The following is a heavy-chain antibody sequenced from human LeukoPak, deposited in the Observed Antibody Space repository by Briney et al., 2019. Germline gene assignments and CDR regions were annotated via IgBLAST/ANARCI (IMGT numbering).Heavy chain of an antibody. CDR1: GFTFSDYY. D-gene: IGHD3-3*01. CDR2: ISSSGSTI. V-gene: IGHV3-11*01. Sequence: PGGSLRLSCAASGFTFSDYYMSWIRQAPGKGLEWVSYISSSGSTIYYADSVKGRFTISRDNAKNSLYLQMNSLRAEDTAVYYCARDDFWSGYSSRDYYYGMDVWGQGTTVTVSS. CDR3: ARDDFWSGYSSRDYYYGMDV. J-gene: IGHJ6*02.